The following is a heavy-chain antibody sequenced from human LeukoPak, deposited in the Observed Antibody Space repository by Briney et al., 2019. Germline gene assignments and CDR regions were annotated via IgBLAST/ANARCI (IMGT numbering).Heavy chain of an antibody. CDR2: ISYTGNNQ. J-gene: IGHJ1*01. CDR1: GFPFSSYG. CDR3: ARSGVGARRDVFHY. V-gene: IGHV3-30*03. D-gene: IGHD1-26*01. Sequence: GGSLRLSCLASGFPFSSYGMHWVRQAPGKGLEWVAVISYTGNNQYYVDSVKGRFTISRDDSKNKVYLQMNSLRADDTGVYYCARSGVGARRDVFHYWGQGTLVAVSS.